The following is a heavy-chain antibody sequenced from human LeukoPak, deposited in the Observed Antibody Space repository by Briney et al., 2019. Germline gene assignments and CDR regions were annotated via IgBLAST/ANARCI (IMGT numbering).Heavy chain of an antibody. CDR2: IYYSGST. CDR1: GGSISSYF. V-gene: IGHV4-59*01. CDR3: ARHAAAYDY. Sequence: SETLSLTCTVSGGSISSYFWNWIRQPPGKGLEWIGYIYYSGSTNYNPSLKSRVTISVDTSKNQFSLKLCSVTAADTAVYYCARHAAAYDYWGQGTLVTVSS. J-gene: IGHJ4*02. D-gene: IGHD6-13*01.